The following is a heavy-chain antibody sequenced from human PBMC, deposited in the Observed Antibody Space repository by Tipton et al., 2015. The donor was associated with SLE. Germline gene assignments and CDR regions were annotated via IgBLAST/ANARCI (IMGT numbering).Heavy chain of an antibody. D-gene: IGHD2-15*01. CDR3: ARGIVTATPPLGRDGFDI. CDR2: IYSGGST. Sequence: SLRLSCAASGFTVSSNYMSWVRQAPGKGLEWVSVIYSGGSTYYADSVKGRFTISRDNSKNTLYLQMNSLRAEDTAVYYCARGIVTATPPLGRDGFDIWGQGTMVTVSS. J-gene: IGHJ3*02. CDR1: GFTVSSNY. V-gene: IGHV3-53*05.